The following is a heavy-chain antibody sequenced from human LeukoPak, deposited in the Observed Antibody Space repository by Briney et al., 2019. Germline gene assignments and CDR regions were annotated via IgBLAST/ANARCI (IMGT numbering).Heavy chain of an antibody. Sequence: SETLSLTCTVSGGSISSYYWSWIRQPPGKGLEWIGSIYYSGSTYYNPSLKSRVTISVDTSKNQFSLKLSSVTAADTAVYYCARDLWFGQSPAAFDIWGQGTRVTVSA. D-gene: IGHD3-10*01. CDR3: ARDLWFGQSPAAFDI. CDR1: GGSISSYY. J-gene: IGHJ3*02. CDR2: IYYSGST. V-gene: IGHV4-59*12.